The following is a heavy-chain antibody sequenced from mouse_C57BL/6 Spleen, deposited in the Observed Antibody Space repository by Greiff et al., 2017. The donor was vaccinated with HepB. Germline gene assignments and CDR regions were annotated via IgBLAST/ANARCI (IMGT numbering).Heavy chain of an antibody. CDR3: ARKRLYSNYDAMDY. CDR1: GFSLSTSGMG. J-gene: IGHJ4*01. CDR2: IYWDDDK. D-gene: IGHD2-5*01. V-gene: IGHV8-12*01. Sequence: QVTLKVSGPGILQSSQTLSLTCSFSGFSLSTSGMGVSWIRQPSGKGLEWLAHIYWDDDKRYNPSLKSRLTISKATSRNQVFLKITSVDTADTATYYCARKRLYSNYDAMDYWGQGTSVTVSS.